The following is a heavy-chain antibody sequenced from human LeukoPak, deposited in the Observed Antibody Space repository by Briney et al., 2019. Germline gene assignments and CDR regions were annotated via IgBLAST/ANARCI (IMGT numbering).Heavy chain of an antibody. CDR1: GYIFTSYW. CDR3: ARLHYYGSGSNYFDY. Sequence: GESLKISCEGSGYIFTSYWIGWVRQMPGKGLEWMGIIYPGDSDTRNSPSSQGQVTISADKSISTAYLQWSSLKASDTAMYYCARLHYYGSGSNYFDYWGQGTLVTVSS. J-gene: IGHJ4*02. CDR2: IYPGDSDT. V-gene: IGHV5-51*01. D-gene: IGHD3-10*01.